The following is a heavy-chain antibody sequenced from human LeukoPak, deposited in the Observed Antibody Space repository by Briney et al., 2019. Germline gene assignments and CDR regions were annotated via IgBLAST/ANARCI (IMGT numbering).Heavy chain of an antibody. CDR3: ARDRGTYYYDTSSHYDAFDV. V-gene: IGHV3-7*01. CDR2: IKQDGSEK. CDR1: GFTFSRYW. Sequence: GGSLRLSCAASGFTFSRYWMSWVRQAPGKGLEWVANIKQDGSEKYYVDSVKGRFTISRDNAKNSLYLQMSSLRADDTAMFYCARDRGTYYYDTSSHYDAFDVWGQGTMVTVSS. J-gene: IGHJ3*01. D-gene: IGHD3-22*01.